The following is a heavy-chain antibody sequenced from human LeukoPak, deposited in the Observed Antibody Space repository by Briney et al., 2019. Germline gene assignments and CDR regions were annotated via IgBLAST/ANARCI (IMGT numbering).Heavy chain of an antibody. V-gene: IGHV3-23*01. J-gene: IGHJ4*02. CDR2: ISGSGNRT. CDR3: ARAEDNDY. D-gene: IGHD2-15*01. Sequence: GGSLRLSCAASGFTFSSYAMSWVRQAPGKGLEWVSSISGSGNRTYYADSVKGRFTISRDNAKNSVYLQMNSLRAEDTAVYYCARAEDNDYWGQGTLVTVPS. CDR1: GFTFSSYA.